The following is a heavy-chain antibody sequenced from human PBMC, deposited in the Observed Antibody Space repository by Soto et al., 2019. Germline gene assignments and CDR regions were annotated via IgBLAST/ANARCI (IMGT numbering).Heavy chain of an antibody. D-gene: IGHD6-6*01. Sequence: PGGSLRLSCAASVFTFSSYAMHWVRQAPGKGLEWVAVISYDGSNKYYADSVKGRFTISRDNSKNTLYLQMNSLRAEDTAVYYCARERQLVLDYWGQGTLVTVS. CDR2: ISYDGSNK. J-gene: IGHJ4*02. CDR1: VFTFSSYA. V-gene: IGHV3-30-3*01. CDR3: ARERQLVLDY.